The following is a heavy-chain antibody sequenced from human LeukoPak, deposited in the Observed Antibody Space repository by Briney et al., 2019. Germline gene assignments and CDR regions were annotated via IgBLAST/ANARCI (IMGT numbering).Heavy chain of an antibody. J-gene: IGHJ4*02. Sequence: GGSLRLSCAASGFTFSSYAMTWVRQAPGKGLEWVSSISSTGDSTYFADSVKGRFTISRDNSKNTLYLQMNSLRAEDTAVYSCAKPSYSSGWFIVYWGQGTLVTVSS. CDR2: ISSTGDST. V-gene: IGHV3-23*01. D-gene: IGHD6-19*01. CDR3: AKPSYSSGWFIVY. CDR1: GFTFSSYA.